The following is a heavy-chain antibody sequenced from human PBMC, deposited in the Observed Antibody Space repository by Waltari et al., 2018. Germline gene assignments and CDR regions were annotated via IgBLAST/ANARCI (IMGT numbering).Heavy chain of an antibody. CDR1: GFPFSSYW. J-gene: IGHJ5*02. D-gene: IGHD3-10*01. CDR3: ARDPTRSNYHRFDP. CDR2: ITSDGSST. Sequence: EVQVVESGGDLVQPGGSLSLSCAASGFPFSSYWMHWVRQVPGKGLVWVPRITSDGSSTTYADSVRGRFTISRDNAKNTLYLQMNSLRAEDTAVYYCARDPTRSNYHRFDPWGQGTLVTVSS. V-gene: IGHV3-74*03.